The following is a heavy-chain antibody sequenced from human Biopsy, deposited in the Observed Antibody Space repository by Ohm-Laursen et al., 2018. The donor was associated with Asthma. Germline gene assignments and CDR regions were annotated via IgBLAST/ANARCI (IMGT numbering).Heavy chain of an antibody. D-gene: IGHD3-22*01. CDR2: IYSGGGT. CDR1: GFTVSTNG. V-gene: IGHV3-53*01. CDR3: ARGDSSNWSHYYFDY. J-gene: IGHJ4*02. Sequence: SLRLSCAASGFTVSTNGMSWVRQPPGKGLEWASVIYSGGGTYYADSVRGRFTISRDYSKNTLYLQMHSLRAEDTAVYYCARGDSSNWSHYYFDYWGQGTLVTVSS.